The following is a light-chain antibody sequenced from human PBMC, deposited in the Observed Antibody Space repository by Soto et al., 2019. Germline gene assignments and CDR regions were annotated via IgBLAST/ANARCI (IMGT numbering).Light chain of an antibody. J-gene: IGLJ2*01. CDR2: YDS. CDR1: NIGSKS. V-gene: IGLV3-21*01. CDR3: QVWDSGSDRVV. Sequence: SYELTQPPSVSVAPGKTARITCGGNNIGSKSVHWYQQKPGQAPVLVIYYDSDRPSGIPERFSGSNSGNTATLTISRVEAGDEGDYYCQVWDSGSDRVVFGGGTKVTVL.